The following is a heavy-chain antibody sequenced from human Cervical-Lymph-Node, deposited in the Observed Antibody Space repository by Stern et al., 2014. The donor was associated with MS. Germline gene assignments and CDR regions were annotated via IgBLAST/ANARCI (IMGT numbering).Heavy chain of an antibody. CDR2: IYYSGST. V-gene: IGHV4-31*03. J-gene: IGHJ4*02. CDR1: GGSISSGGYY. CDR3: AREAKVGAPFDY. D-gene: IGHD1-26*01. Sequence: QVQLQESGPGLVKPSQTLSLTCTVSGGSISSGGYYWSWIRQHPGKGLEGIGYIYYSGSTYYNPSLKSRVTISVDTSKNQFSLKLSSVTAADTAVYYCAREAKVGAPFDYWGQGTLVTVSS.